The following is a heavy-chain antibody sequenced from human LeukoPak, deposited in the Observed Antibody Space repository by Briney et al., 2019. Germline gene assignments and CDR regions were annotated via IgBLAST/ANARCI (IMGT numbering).Heavy chain of an antibody. CDR1: GGSISSGDYY. D-gene: IGHD2-2*01. CDR2: IYYSGST. Sequence: SETLSLTCTVSGGSISSGDYYWSWIRQPPGKGLEWIGYIYYSGSTYYNPSLKSRVTISVDTSKNQFSLKLSSVTAADTAVYYCASQGRDCSSTSCYSLPKNDAFDIWGQGTMVTVSS. J-gene: IGHJ3*02. CDR3: ASQGRDCSSTSCYSLPKNDAFDI. V-gene: IGHV4-30-4*01.